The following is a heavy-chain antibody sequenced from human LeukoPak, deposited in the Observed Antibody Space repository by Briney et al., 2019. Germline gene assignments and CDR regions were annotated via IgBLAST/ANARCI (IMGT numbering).Heavy chain of an antibody. CDR3: ARDSLVVVVAGPLDYYYYGMDV. J-gene: IGHJ6*02. Sequence: GGSLRLSCAASGFTFSSYEMNWVRQAPGKGLEWVSYISSSGSTIYYADSVKGRFTISRDNAKNSLYLRMNSLRAEDTAVYYCARDSLVVVVAGPLDYYYYGMDVWGQGTTVTVSS. D-gene: IGHD2-15*01. CDR1: GFTFSSYE. CDR2: ISSSGSTI. V-gene: IGHV3-48*03.